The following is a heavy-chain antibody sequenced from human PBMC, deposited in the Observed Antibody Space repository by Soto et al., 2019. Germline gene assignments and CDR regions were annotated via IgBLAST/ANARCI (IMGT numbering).Heavy chain of an antibody. CDR2: IYYSGST. Sequence: QVQLQESGPGLVKTSQTLSLTCTVSGGSISSGGYYWSWIRQHPGKGLEWIGYIYYSGSTYYNPSLKSRVTISVDTSKNQFSLKLSSVTAADTAVYYCARDVKVWDYGSGGFDPWGQGTLVTVSS. D-gene: IGHD3-10*01. CDR3: ARDVKVWDYGSGGFDP. CDR1: GGSISSGGYY. V-gene: IGHV4-31*03. J-gene: IGHJ5*02.